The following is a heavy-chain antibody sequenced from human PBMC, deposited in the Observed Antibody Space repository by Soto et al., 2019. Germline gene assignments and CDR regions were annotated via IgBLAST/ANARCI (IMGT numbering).Heavy chain of an antibody. V-gene: IGHV5-51*01. CDR3: ARHHGSPGSYFGLDV. D-gene: IGHD6-13*01. CDR2: IYPGDSDT. CDR1: GYSFPSYW. J-gene: IGHJ6*02. Sequence: GESLNISCKGSGYSFPSYWINWVRQMRGKGLEWMGIIYPGDSDTRYSPSFQGQVTISDDKSIDTAYLQWRSLKASDTAVYYCARHHGSPGSYFGLDVWGQGTTVTVSS.